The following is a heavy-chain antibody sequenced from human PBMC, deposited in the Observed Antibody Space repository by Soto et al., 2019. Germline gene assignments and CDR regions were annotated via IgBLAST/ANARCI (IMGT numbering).Heavy chain of an antibody. CDR2: INPSGGST. V-gene: IGHV1-46*01. Sequence: GASVKVSCKASGYTFTSYYMHWVRQAPGQGLEWMGIINPSGGSTSYAQKFQGRVTMTRDTSTSTVYMELSSLRSEDTAVYYCARDGMTTVVTIYWYFDLWGRGTLVTVSS. CDR3: ARDGMTTVVTIYWYFDL. J-gene: IGHJ2*01. D-gene: IGHD4-17*01. CDR1: GYTFTSYY.